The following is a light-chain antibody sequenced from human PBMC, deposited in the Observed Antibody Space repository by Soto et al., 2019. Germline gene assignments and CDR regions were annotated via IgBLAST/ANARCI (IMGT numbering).Light chain of an antibody. CDR2: EVS. V-gene: IGLV2-23*02. CDR1: SSDVGSYNV. Sequence: QSVLTQPASVSGSPGQSITISCTGTSSDVGSYNVVSWYQQHPGKAPKLLIYEVSKRPSGVSDRFSGSKSGNTASLTISGLQAEDEADYLCCSYAGSSSAYVFGTGTQLTVL. CDR3: CSYAGSSSAYV. J-gene: IGLJ1*01.